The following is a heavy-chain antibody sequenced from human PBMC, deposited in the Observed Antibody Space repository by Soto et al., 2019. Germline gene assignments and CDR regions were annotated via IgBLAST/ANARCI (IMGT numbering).Heavy chain of an antibody. CDR3: ARERSVGYCITTTCPKPFYYYAMDV. CDR1: GGTFTNYA. J-gene: IGHJ6*02. V-gene: IGHV1-69*12. D-gene: IGHD2-2*01. Sequence: QVQLVQSGAEVKKPGSSLKVSCKASGGTFTNYAFSWVRQAPGQGPEWMGGIIPIFGTPDYGQKFQGRVIITADESTRTVSMELNSLRSDDTAVYYCARERSVGYCITTTCPKPFYYYAMDVWGQGTTVTVSS. CDR2: IIPIFGTP.